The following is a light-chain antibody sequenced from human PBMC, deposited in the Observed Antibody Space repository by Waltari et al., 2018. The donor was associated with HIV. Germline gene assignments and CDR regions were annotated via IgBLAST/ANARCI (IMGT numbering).Light chain of an antibody. J-gene: IGLJ2*01. CDR3: GTWDSSLSVVV. CDR2: DKS. CDR1: SSNIGNNP. V-gene: IGLV1-51*01. Sequence: QSVLTQPPAVSAAPRQMLTISCSGNSSNIGNNPVSWYQQLPRTAPKLLIYDKSNRPPGITDGFPGSKSGTSATLGITGLQTADEADYYCGTWDSSLSVVVFGGGTKLTVL.